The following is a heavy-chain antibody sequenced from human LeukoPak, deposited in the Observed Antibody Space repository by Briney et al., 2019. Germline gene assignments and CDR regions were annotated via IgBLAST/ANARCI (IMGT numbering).Heavy chain of an antibody. J-gene: IGHJ2*01. Sequence: SQTLSLTCAVSGGSISSGGYSWSWIRQPPGKGLEWIGYIYHSGSTYYNPSLKSRVTMSVDRSKNQFSLKLSSVTAADTAVYYCARARVTTSSRYFDLWGRGALVTVSS. CDR1: GGSISSGGYS. CDR2: IYHSGST. CDR3: ARARVTTSSRYFDL. V-gene: IGHV4-30-2*01. D-gene: IGHD4-17*01.